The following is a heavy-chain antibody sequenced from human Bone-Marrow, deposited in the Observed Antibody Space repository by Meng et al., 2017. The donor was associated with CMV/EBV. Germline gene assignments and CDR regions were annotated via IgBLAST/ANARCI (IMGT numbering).Heavy chain of an antibody. CDR2: ISSSSSNI. CDR1: GFTFSSYS. CDR3: ARESRSSTSSDAFDI. D-gene: IGHD2-2*01. Sequence: GGSLRLSCAASGFTFSSYSMNWVRQAPGKGLEWVSSISSSSSNIYYADSVKGRFTISRDNAKNSLYLQMNSLRAEDTAVYYCARESRSSTSSDAFDIWGQGTMVTVSS. V-gene: IGHV3-21*01. J-gene: IGHJ3*02.